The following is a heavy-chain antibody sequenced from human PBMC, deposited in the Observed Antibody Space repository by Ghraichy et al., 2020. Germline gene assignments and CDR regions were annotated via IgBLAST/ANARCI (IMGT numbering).Heavy chain of an antibody. Sequence: GGSLRLSCAASGFTFSSYGMHWVRQAPGKGLEWVAVISYDGSNKYYADSVKGRFTISRDNSKNTLYLQMNSLRAEDTAVYYCANDESSTSGWPDAFDIWGQGTMVTVSS. J-gene: IGHJ3*02. CDR3: ANDESSTSGWPDAFDI. D-gene: IGHD6-19*01. CDR1: GFTFSSYG. CDR2: ISYDGSNK. V-gene: IGHV3-30*18.